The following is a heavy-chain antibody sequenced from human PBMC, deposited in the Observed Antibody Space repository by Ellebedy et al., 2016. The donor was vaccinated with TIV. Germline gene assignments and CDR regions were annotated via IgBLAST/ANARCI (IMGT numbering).Heavy chain of an antibody. CDR2: IDPGGGST. CDR3: ARRYCSSTSCYSDY. J-gene: IGHJ4*02. CDR1: RYTFSSHY. D-gene: IGHD2-2*01. Sequence: ASVKVSXKASRYTFSSHYINWVRQATGQGLEWMGIIDPGGGSTSYAQKFQGRVTMTRDTSISTAYMELSRLRSDDTAVYYCARRYCSSTSCYSDYWGQGTLVTVSS. V-gene: IGHV1-46*01.